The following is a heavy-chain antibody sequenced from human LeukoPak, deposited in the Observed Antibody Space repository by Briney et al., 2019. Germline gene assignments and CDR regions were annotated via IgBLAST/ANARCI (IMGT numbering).Heavy chain of an antibody. J-gene: IGHJ4*02. V-gene: IGHV3-33*01. CDR3: ARVRYCSSGSCYAFLDY. D-gene: IGHD2-15*01. Sequence: PGRSLRLSCAASGFTSNTYGMHWVRQAPGKGLEWVAVIWYDGSNKYYADSVKGRFTISRDNSQNTLYLQMNSLRAEDTAVYCCARVRYCSSGSCYAFLDYWGQGTLVTVSS. CDR1: GFTSNTYG. CDR2: IWYDGSNK.